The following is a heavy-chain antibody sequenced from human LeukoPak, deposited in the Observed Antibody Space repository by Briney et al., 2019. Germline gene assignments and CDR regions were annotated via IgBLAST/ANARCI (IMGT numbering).Heavy chain of an antibody. D-gene: IGHD6-19*01. CDR1: GYSFTDYY. J-gene: IGHJ1*01. Sequence: ASVKVSCKASGYSFTDYYMHWVRQAPGQGLEWMGWINPSSRSTNYAQKFQGRVTMTRDTSISTAYMEVSRLRSDDTAVYYCARGAVAEQSEYFQYWGQGTLVTVSS. CDR3: ARGAVAEQSEYFQY. V-gene: IGHV1-2*02. CDR2: INPSSRST.